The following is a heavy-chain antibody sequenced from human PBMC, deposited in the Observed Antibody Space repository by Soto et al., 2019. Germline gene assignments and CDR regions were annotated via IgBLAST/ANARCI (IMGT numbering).Heavy chain of an antibody. CDR2: INHSGST. D-gene: IGHD6-6*01. CDR3: ARGRGAARPGSLYFDY. V-gene: IGHV4-34*01. J-gene: IGHJ4*02. Sequence: SETLSLTCAVYGGSFSGYDWSWIRQPPGKGLEWIGEINHSGSTNYNPSLKSRVTISVDTSKNQFSLKLSSVTAADTAVYYCARGRGAARPGSLYFDYWGQGTLVTVSS. CDR1: GGSFSGYD.